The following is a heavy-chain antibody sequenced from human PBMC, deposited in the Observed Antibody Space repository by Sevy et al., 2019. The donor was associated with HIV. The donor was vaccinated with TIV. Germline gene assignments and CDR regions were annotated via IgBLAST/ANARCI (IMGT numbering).Heavy chain of an antibody. D-gene: IGHD1-26*01. CDR2: ISYSGRT. Sequence: SETLSLTCTVSGGSISSLNYYWSWIRQHPGKGLEWIGYISYSGRTNDNPSLKSGITISVDTSKNQFSLRLSSVTAADTAVYYCARANAYLTSDAFDIWGQGTMVTVSS. J-gene: IGHJ3*02. CDR3: ARANAYLTSDAFDI. CDR1: GGSISSLNYY. V-gene: IGHV4-31*03.